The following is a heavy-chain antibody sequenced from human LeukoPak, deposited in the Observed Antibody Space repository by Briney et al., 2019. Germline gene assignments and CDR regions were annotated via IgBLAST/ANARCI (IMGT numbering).Heavy chain of an antibody. D-gene: IGHD6-13*01. Sequence: PSETLSLTCAVYGGSFSGYYWSWIRQPPGKGLEWIGEINHSGSTNYNPSLKSRVTISVDTSKNQFSLKLSSATAADTAVYYCARDEYSSSWDPLAYWGQGTLVTVSS. J-gene: IGHJ4*02. CDR1: GGSFSGYY. V-gene: IGHV4-34*01. CDR2: INHSGST. CDR3: ARDEYSSSWDPLAY.